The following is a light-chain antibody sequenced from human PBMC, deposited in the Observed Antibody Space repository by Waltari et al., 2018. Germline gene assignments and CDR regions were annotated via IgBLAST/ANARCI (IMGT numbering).Light chain of an antibody. Sequence: QSALTQPASVSGSPGQSITISCTGTSDDIGAYSYVTWYHQRPGKVPKLIIYDLTERPSVFSDRFSGSKSGSTASLTVSGLQAEDEGLFYCSAYTSRGTLKFGGGTRVTVL. J-gene: IGLJ2*01. CDR3: SAYTSRGTLK. V-gene: IGLV2-14*03. CDR1: SDDIGAYSY. CDR2: DLT.